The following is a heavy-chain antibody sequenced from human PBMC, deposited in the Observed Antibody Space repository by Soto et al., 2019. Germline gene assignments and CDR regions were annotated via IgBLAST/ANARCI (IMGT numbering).Heavy chain of an antibody. D-gene: IGHD5-18*01. J-gene: IGHJ4*02. CDR1: GPTPSNYA. V-gene: IGHV3-23*01. Sequence: GGSLRLSCAASGPTPSNYAMSWVRQAPGKGLEWVSGISGSGGSTYYAASVKGRFTIVRDNSKNTMSLEMNSLRVEDTAVYYCAKVPASSLTASRPFDQWGQGTLVTVSS. CDR2: ISGSGGST. CDR3: AKVPASSLTASRPFDQ.